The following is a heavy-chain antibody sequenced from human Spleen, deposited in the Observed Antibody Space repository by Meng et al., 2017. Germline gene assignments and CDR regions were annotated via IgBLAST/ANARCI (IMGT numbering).Heavy chain of an antibody. CDR3: ARATYGSGCYYKGNYYFDY. J-gene: IGHJ4*02. V-gene: IGHV3-11*04. Sequence: GESLKISCAASGFTFSDYYMSWIRQAPGKGLEWVSYISSSGSTIYYADSVKGRFTISRDNAKNSLYLQMNSLSAEDTAVYYCARATYGSGCYYKGNYYFDYWGQGTLVTVSS. CDR1: GFTFSDYY. CDR2: ISSSGSTI. D-gene: IGHD3-10*01.